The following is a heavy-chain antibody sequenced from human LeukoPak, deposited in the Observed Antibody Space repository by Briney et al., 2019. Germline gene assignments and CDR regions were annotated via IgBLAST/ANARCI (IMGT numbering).Heavy chain of an antibody. Sequence: PSETLSLTCTVSGGSISSSSYSWGWIRQPPGKGLEWIGSVSHSGSFNYDPSLKNRVTISVDTSKNQFSLKLSSVTAADTAVYYCWAIVTTIKLDFWGQGTLVTVSS. D-gene: IGHD5-12*01. CDR3: WAIVTTIKLDF. CDR2: VSHSGSF. V-gene: IGHV4-39*01. CDR1: GGSISSSSYS. J-gene: IGHJ4*02.